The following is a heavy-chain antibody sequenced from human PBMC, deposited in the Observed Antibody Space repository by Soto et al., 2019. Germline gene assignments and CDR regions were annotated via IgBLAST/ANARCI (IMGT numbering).Heavy chain of an antibody. CDR1: GGSFSGYY. CDR3: ARGVYFGITIFGVVTTSSNYYYGMDV. D-gene: IGHD3-3*01. CDR2: INHSGST. Sequence: SETLSLTCAVYGGSFSGYYWSWIRQPPGKGLEWIGEINHSGSTNYNPSLKSRVTISEDTSKNQFSQKLSSVTAADTAVYYCARGVYFGITIFGVVTTSSNYYYGMDVWGQGTTVT. J-gene: IGHJ6*02. V-gene: IGHV4-34*01.